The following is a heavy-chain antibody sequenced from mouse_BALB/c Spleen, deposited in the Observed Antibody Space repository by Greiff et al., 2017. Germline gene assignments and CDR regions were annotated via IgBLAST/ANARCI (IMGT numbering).Heavy chain of an antibody. Sequence: EVQLVESGPGLVKPSQSLSLTCTVTGYSITSDYAWNWIRQFPGNKLEWMGYISYSGSTSYNPSLKSRISITRDTSKNQFFLQLNSVTTEDTATYYCATYDYDRFAYWGQGTLVTVSA. V-gene: IGHV3-2*02. D-gene: IGHD2-4*01. CDR1: GYSITSDYA. CDR2: ISYSGST. CDR3: ATYDYDRFAY. J-gene: IGHJ3*01.